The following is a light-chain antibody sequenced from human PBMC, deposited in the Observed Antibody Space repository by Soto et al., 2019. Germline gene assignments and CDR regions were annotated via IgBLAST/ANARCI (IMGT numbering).Light chain of an antibody. CDR1: QSISSW. Sequence: DIQMTQSPSTLSASVGDRVTITCRASQSISSWLAWYQQKPGKAPRLLIYKASNLESGIPSRFSGSGSGTEFTLTISSLQSADSSTYYCKKYNENLTFGPGTKVDIK. J-gene: IGKJ1*01. V-gene: IGKV1-5*03. CDR3: KKYNENLT. CDR2: KAS.